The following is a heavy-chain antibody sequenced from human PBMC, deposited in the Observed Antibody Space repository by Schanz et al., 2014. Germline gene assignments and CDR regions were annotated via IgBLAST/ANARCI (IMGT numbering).Heavy chain of an antibody. CDR2: ISSGSSYA. J-gene: IGHJ6*03. CDR1: GFTFRDYY. Sequence: QVQLVESGGGLVQPGGSLRLSCAASGFTFRDYYMSWIRQAPGKGLEWVSDISSGSSYANYADSVKGRFTISRDNAKNSLFLQMNSLRVEDTAVYYCARDGDRFYHNYYMDVWGKGTTVTVSS. CDR3: ARDGDRFYHNYYMDV. V-gene: IGHV3-11*06. D-gene: IGHD4-17*01.